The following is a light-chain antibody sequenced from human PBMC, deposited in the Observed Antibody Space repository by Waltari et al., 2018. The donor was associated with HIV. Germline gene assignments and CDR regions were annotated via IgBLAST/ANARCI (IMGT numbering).Light chain of an antibody. CDR2: DAS. V-gene: IGKV3-20*01. Sequence: EIVLTQYPGTLSLSPGERATLSCRASQSVSSSYLAWYQQKPGQAPRLLIYDASTRATGIPDRFSGSGSGTDFTLTINRLEPEDFAVYYCHQYGSSPRAFGPGTKVEIK. CDR1: QSVSSSY. CDR3: HQYGSSPRA. J-gene: IGKJ1*01.